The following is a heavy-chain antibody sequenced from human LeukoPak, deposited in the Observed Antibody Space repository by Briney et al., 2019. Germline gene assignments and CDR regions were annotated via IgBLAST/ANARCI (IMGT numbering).Heavy chain of an antibody. CDR1: GGSISNSY. D-gene: IGHD5-24*01. CDR2: IYYTGST. J-gene: IGHJ3*02. V-gene: IGHV4-59*06. CDR3: ARDGGADASDI. Sequence: SETLSLTCTVSGGSISNSYWSWIRQPPGKGLEWIGYIYYTGSTYYNPSLKSRLTISLDTSKNQFSLRLSSVTAADTAVYYCARDGGADASDIWGQGTMVTVSS.